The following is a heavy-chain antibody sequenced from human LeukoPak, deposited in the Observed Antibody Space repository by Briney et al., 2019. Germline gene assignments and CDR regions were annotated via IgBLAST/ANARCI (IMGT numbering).Heavy chain of an antibody. CDR2: IYTSGST. V-gene: IGHV4-4*07. J-gene: IGHJ4*02. CDR1: GGSISSYY. D-gene: IGHD3-10*01. CDR3: ARDAEYYGSGSYSFDY. Sequence: PSETLSLTCTVSGGSISSYYWSWIRQPAGKRLEWIGRIYTSGSTNYNPSLKSRVTMSVDTSKNQFSLKLSSVTAADTAVYYCARDAEYYGSGSYSFDYWGQGTLVTVSS.